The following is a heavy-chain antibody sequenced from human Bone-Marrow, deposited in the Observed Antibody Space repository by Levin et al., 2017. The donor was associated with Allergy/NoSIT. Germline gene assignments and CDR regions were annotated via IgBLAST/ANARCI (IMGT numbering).Heavy chain of an antibody. V-gene: IGHV3-23*01. CDR3: VKGGSGWFQDEDS. D-gene: IGHD6-19*01. CDR1: GFLFDTSA. Sequence: GGSLRLSCRASGFLFDTSAMTWVRQAPGKGLKWVSAISGSGDMTSYADSVKGRFTVSRDNSKNMLFLEMDNLRVEDTAIFYCVKGGSGWFQDEDSWGQGTLVTVSS. J-gene: IGHJ5*01. CDR2: ISGSGDMT.